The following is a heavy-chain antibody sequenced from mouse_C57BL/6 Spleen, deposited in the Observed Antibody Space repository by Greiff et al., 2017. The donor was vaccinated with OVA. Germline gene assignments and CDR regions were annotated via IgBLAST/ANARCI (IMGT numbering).Heavy chain of an antibody. J-gene: IGHJ4*01. V-gene: IGHV5-17*01. CDR1: GFTFSDYG. CDR3: ARERADYYGSSFAMDY. D-gene: IGHD1-1*01. Sequence: EVHLVESGGGLVKPGGSLKLSCAASGFTFSDYGMHWVRQAPEKGLEWVAYISSGSSTIYYADTVKGRFTISRDNAKNTLFLQMTSLRSEDTAMYYCARERADYYGSSFAMDYWGQGTSVTVSS. CDR2: ISSGSSTI.